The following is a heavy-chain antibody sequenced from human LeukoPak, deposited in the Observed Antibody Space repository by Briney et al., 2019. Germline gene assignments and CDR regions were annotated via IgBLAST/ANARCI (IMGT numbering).Heavy chain of an antibody. CDR3: AKDATLFGDQYFDY. D-gene: IGHD3-10*01. J-gene: IGHJ4*02. Sequence: PGGSLRLSCAASGFTFSSHGMHWVRQAPGKGLEWVAVTSYDGSTKYYADSAKSRFNISRGNSKNTLYLQMNGLRVDDTAVYYCAKDATLFGDQYFDYWGQGTLVIVSS. CDR1: GFTFSSHG. V-gene: IGHV3-30*18. CDR2: TSYDGSTK.